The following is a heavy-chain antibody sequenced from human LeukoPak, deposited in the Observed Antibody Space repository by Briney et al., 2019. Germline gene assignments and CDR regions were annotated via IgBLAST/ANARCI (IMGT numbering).Heavy chain of an antibody. V-gene: IGHV3-30*02. CDR2: IRSDGYHT. CDR3: AKPRGSGVDY. J-gene: IGHJ4*02. Sequence: PGGSLRLSCGASGFVFDTHDMHWVRQAPGKGLEWVAFIRSDGYHTYYADSVKGRFTITRDNSKNTLYLQMNSLRLEDMAVYYCAKPRGSGVDYWGRGTRVTVSS. CDR1: GFVFDTHD. D-gene: IGHD1-26*01.